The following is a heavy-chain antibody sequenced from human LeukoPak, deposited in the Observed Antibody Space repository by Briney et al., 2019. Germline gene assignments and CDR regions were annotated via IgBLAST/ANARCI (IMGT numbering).Heavy chain of an antibody. CDR2: IIPIFGTA. Sequence: SVKVSCKASGGTFSSYAISWVRQAPGQGLEWMGGIIPIFGTANYAQKFQGRVTITADESTSTAYMELSSLRYEDTAVYYCARMRDGWNYYYGMDVWGQGTTVTVSS. CDR3: ARMRDGWNYYYGMDV. V-gene: IGHV1-69*13. J-gene: IGHJ6*02. D-gene: IGHD2-15*01. CDR1: GGTFSSYA.